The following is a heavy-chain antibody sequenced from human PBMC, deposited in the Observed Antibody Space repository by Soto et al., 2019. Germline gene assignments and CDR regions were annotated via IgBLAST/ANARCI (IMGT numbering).Heavy chain of an antibody. J-gene: IGHJ3*01. CDR2: VHPSRGTA. D-gene: IGHD1-7*01. Sequence: QAQLLQSGAEMKKPGASVKVSCKASGYTFINYFIHWGRQAPGQGLEWIGIVHPSRGTADYAQKFKGRVTLTTEMSTMTVYMDLSNLRSEDTSVYYCARPLIGNTVDLWGQGTTVIVSS. V-gene: IGHV1-46*01. CDR1: GYTFINYF. CDR3: ARPLIGNTVDL.